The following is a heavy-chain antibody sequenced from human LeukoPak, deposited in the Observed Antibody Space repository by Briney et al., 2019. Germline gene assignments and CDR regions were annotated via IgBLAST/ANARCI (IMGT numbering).Heavy chain of an antibody. V-gene: IGHV3-7*01. CDR1: GFTFSDSW. CDR3: ATYTHWVAGDV. Sequence: GPLRLSCAASGFTFSDSWMSWVRQAPGKGLEWVANMNQDGSEKDYVDSVKGRFTISRDNARNSLYLQTSSLRAEDTAVYYCATYTHWVAGDVWGQGTTVTVSS. D-gene: IGHD3-16*01. J-gene: IGHJ6*02. CDR2: MNQDGSEK.